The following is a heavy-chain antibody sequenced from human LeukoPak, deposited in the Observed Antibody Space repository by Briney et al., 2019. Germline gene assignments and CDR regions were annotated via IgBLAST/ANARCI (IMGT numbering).Heavy chain of an antibody. CDR3: ASGGSGSYYNEPVDY. V-gene: IGHV1-69*05. J-gene: IGHJ4*02. D-gene: IGHD3-10*01. CDR1: GGTFSSYA. CDR2: IIPIFGTA. Sequence: SVKVSCKASGGTFSSYAISWVRQAPGQGLEWMGRIIPIFGTANYAQKFQGRVTITTDESTSTAYMELSSLRSEDTAVYYCASGGSGSYYNEPVDYWGQVTLVTVSS.